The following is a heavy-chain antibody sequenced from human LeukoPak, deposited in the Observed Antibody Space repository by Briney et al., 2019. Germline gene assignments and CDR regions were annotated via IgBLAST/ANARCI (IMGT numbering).Heavy chain of an antibody. D-gene: IGHD3-9*01. CDR2: ISYDGSNK. J-gene: IGHJ3*02. CDR3: AKEMEYYDILTGYGGAFGI. V-gene: IGHV3-30-3*01. Sequence: TGGSLRLSCAASGFAFSNFAMHWVRQAPGKGLEWVAVISYDGSNKYYADSVKGRFTISRDNSKNTLYLQMNSLRAEDTAVYYCAKEMEYYDILTGYGGAFGIWGQGTMVTVSS. CDR1: GFAFSNFA.